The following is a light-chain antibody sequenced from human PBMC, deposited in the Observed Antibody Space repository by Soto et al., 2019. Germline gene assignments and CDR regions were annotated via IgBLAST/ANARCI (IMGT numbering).Light chain of an antibody. CDR2: AAS. J-gene: IGKJ4*01. Sequence: DIQLTQSPSFLSASVGDRVSLTCRASQDIKTHLGWYQQKPGKAPRLLIYAASALQSGVPSRFSGSGSGTDFTLTISILQPEDFATYYCQQLNRYPLTFGGGTRVDIK. CDR3: QQLNRYPLT. CDR1: QDIKTH. V-gene: IGKV1-9*01.